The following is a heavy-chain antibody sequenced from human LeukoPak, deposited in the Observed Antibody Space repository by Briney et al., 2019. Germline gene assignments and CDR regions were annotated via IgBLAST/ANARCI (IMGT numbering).Heavy chain of an antibody. CDR3: ARAPYCGGDRYSVYYYGYGAFDI. CDR2: IYSGGST. V-gene: IGHV3-66*02. Sequence: PGGSLRLSCAASGFTFSSYAMSWVRQAPGKGLEWVSVIYSGGSTYYADSVKGRFTISRDNSKNTLYLQMNSLRAEDTAVYYCARAPYCGGDRYSVYYYGYGAFDIWGQGTMVTVSS. CDR1: GFTFSSYA. J-gene: IGHJ3*02. D-gene: IGHD2-21*02.